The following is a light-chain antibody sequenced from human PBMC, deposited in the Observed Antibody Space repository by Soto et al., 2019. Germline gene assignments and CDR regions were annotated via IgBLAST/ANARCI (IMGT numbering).Light chain of an antibody. V-gene: IGKV3-20*01. CDR3: QDYGSSEWT. CDR1: QNVRSNY. CDR2: GAS. Sequence: EIVLTQSPGTLSLSPGERVTLSCRASQNVRSNYLAWYQQKPGQAPRLLIYGASTRASGIPERFSGSGSGTDFTLTISRLEPEGFAVYYCQDYGSSEWTFGQGTKVDIK. J-gene: IGKJ1*01.